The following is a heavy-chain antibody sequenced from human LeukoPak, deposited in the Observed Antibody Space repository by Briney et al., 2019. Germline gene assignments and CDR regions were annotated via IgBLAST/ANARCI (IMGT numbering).Heavy chain of an antibody. V-gene: IGHV3-48*03. D-gene: IGHD3-22*01. J-gene: IGHJ2*01. CDR1: GFTFSSYE. CDR2: ISSSGSTI. Sequence: GGSLRLSCAASGFTFSSYEMNWVRQAPGKGLEWVSYISSSGSTIYYADSVKGRFTISRDNAKNSLYLQMNSLRAVDTAVYYCARSYYDSSGYYYDYWYFDLWGRGTLVTVSS. CDR3: ARSYYDSSGYYYDYWYFDL.